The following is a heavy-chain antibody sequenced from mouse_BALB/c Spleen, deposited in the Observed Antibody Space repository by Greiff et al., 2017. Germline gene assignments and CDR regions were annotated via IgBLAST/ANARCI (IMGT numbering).Heavy chain of an antibody. Sequence: QVQLKQSGAELVKPGASVKLSCKASGYTFTSYYMYWVKQRPGQGLEWIGEINPSNGGTNFNEKFKSKATLTVDKSSSTAYMQLSSLTSEDSAVYYCSRRAYAMDYWGQGPSVAGSS. D-gene: IGHD3-1*01. J-gene: IGHJ4*01. CDR2: INPSNGGT. CDR3: SRRAYAMDY. CDR1: GYTFTSYY. V-gene: IGHV1S81*02.